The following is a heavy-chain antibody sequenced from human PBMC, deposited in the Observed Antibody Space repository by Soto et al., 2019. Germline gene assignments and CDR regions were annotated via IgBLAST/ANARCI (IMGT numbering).Heavy chain of an antibody. CDR2: IYPGDSDT. D-gene: IGHD6-6*01. CDR3: ASHGEYSISSSYIFVDRYCVMDV. V-gene: IGHV5-51*01. CDR1: GYSFTSYW. J-gene: IGHJ6*02. Sequence: PGESLKISCKGSGYSFTSYWIGWVRQMPGKGLECMGIIYPGDSDTRYSPSFQGQVTISADKSISTAYLQWSSLKASDTAMYYCASHGEYSISSSYIFVDRYCVMDVWGQGTTDTVSS.